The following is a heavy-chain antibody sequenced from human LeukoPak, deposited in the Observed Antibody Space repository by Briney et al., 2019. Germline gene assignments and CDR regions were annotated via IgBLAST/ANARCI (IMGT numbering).Heavy chain of an antibody. Sequence: GASVNVSCTASGYTFTSYGISWVRQAPGQGLEWMGWISAYNGNTNYAQKLQGRVTMTTDTSTSTAYMELRSLRSDDTAVYYCASAGIAVAGTIFYFQHWGQGTLVTVSS. CDR1: GYTFTSYG. D-gene: IGHD6-19*01. CDR2: ISAYNGNT. J-gene: IGHJ1*01. V-gene: IGHV1-18*04. CDR3: ASAGIAVAGTIFYFQH.